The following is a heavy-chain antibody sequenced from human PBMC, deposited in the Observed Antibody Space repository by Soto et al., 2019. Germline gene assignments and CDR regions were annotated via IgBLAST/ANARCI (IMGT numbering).Heavy chain of an antibody. CDR2: IYYRGTT. Sequence: SETLSLTCTVSGGSINSDYWIWIRQSPGKGLEWIGYIYYRGTTNYNSSLRSRVTISVDTSKNQFSLKLSSVTAADTAVYFCARVGSSDDILTGYRDAFEIWGQGTMVTVSS. D-gene: IGHD3-9*01. CDR1: GGSINSDY. CDR3: ARVGSSDDILTGYRDAFEI. V-gene: IGHV4-59*12. J-gene: IGHJ3*02.